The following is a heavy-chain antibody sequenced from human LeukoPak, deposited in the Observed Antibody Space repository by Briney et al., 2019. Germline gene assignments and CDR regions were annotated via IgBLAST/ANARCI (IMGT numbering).Heavy chain of an antibody. CDR1: GGSISSYF. Sequence: SETLSLTCTVSGGSISSYFWSWIRQPPGKGLEWIGYIYYSGSTNYNPSLKSRVTISVDTSKNQFSLKLSSVTAADTAVYYCARDIYILTGSYWYFDLWGRGTLVTVSS. CDR3: ARDIYILTGSYWYFDL. J-gene: IGHJ2*01. D-gene: IGHD3-9*01. V-gene: IGHV4-59*01. CDR2: IYYSGST.